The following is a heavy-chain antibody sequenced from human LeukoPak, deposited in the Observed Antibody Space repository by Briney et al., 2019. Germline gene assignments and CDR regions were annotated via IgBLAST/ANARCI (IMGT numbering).Heavy chain of an antibody. J-gene: IGHJ4*02. CDR2: IRSKANSYVT. CDR3: TTRPHIVGATTFDY. CDR1: GFTFSGSA. D-gene: IGHD1-26*01. Sequence: PGGSLRLSCAASGFTFSGSAMHWVRQASGKGLEWVGRIRSKANSYVTAYAASVKGRFTISRDDSKNTAYLQMNSLKTEDTAVYYCTTRPHIVGATTFDYWGQGTLVTVSS. V-gene: IGHV3-73*01.